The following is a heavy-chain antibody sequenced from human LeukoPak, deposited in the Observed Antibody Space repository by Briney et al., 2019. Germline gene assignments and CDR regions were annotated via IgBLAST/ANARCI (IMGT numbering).Heavy chain of an antibody. CDR2: IYYSGST. CDR3: ARVGYYYDSSGYHYFFDY. Sequence: SETLSLTCTVSGGSISSSSYYWRWIRQPPGKGLEWIGYIYYSGSTNYNPSLKSRVTTSVDTSKNQFSLKLSSVTAADTAVYYCARVGYYYDSSGYHYFFDYWGQGTLVTVSS. D-gene: IGHD3-22*01. J-gene: IGHJ4*02. V-gene: IGHV4-61*01. CDR1: GGSISSSSYY.